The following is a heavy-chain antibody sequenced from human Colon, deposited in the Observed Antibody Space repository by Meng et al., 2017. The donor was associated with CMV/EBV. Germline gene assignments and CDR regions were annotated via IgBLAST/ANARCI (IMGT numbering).Heavy chain of an antibody. D-gene: IGHD3-22*01. J-gene: IGHJ6*02. V-gene: IGHV3-23*01. CDR2: ISGSADTT. CDR3: AKPHEDYYYDKSGGYGMDV. Sequence: GGSLRLSCAASGFVFSGYSLNWVRQAPGKGLEWVSSISGSADTTHYADSVGGRFTISRDNSKNTVYLQMDSLRVEDTAVYYCAKPHEDYYYDKSGGYGMDVWGQGTTVTVSS. CDR1: GFVFSGYS.